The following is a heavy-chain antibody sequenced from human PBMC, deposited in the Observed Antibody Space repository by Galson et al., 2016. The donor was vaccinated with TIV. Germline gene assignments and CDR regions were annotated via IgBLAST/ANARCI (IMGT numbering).Heavy chain of an antibody. Sequence: SVKVSCKASGYTFISYYMHWVRQAPGQGLEWVGVIDPSGGGTTYAQKFQARVTMTRDTSTSTVYMGLSSLRSDDTAVYYCATFSGASGTFDYWGQGALVTVSS. CDR1: GYTFISYY. V-gene: IGHV1-46*01. J-gene: IGHJ4*02. CDR3: ATFSGASGTFDY. CDR2: IDPSGGGT. D-gene: IGHD2-15*01.